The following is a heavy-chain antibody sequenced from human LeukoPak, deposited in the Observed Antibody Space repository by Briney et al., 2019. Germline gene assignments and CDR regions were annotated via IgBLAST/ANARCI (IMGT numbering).Heavy chain of an antibody. D-gene: IGHD6-6*01. V-gene: IGHV1-2*02. CDR1: GYTFNDYY. J-gene: IGHJ4*02. CDR2: INPNTGTT. CDR3: ARQSYGSSYYFDY. Sequence: ASLTVSCKASGYTFNDYYMHWVRQAPGQGLEWMGWINPNTGTTNYAQKFQGRVTLTRDTSISTAYMELSSLTSDDTAVYYCARQSYGSSYYFDYWGQGTLVTVSS.